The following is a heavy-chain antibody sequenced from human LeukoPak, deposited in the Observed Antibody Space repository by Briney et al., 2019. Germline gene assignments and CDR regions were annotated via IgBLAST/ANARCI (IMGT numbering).Heavy chain of an antibody. Sequence: PGGSLRLSCAASGFTFSSYAMSWVRQAPRKGLEWVSSISGSGGSTYYADSVKGRFTFSRDNSKNTLYLQMSSLRAEDTAVYYCAKAFQSSGWLLPYDPWGQGTLVTVSS. CDR1: GFTFSSYA. CDR3: AKAFQSSGWLLPYDP. V-gene: IGHV3-23*01. CDR2: ISGSGGST. D-gene: IGHD6-19*01. J-gene: IGHJ5*02.